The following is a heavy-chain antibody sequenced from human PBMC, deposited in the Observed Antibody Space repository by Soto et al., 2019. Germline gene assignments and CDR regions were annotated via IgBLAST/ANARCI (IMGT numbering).Heavy chain of an antibody. D-gene: IGHD5-18*01. CDR1: GGSITSGDYY. CDR3: ARTWGYSYGYDY. CDR2: CYYTGNT. J-gene: IGHJ4*02. Sequence: SETLSLTCTVSGGSITSGDYYWGWIRQPPGEGLEWIAYCYYTGNTYYNPSLKSRVAISLDTSKNQFSLKLNFVTAADTAVYYCARTWGYSYGYDYWGQGSLVTVSS. V-gene: IGHV4-30-4*08.